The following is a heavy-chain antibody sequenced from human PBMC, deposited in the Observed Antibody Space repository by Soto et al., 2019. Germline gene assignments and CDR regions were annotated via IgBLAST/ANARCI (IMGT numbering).Heavy chain of an antibody. Sequence: PSETLSLTCTVSGGSISSGDYYWSWIRQPPGKGLEWIGYIYYSGSTYYNPSLKSRVTISVDTSKNRFSLRLSSVTAADTAVYYCARMRATATDAPGYWGRGALVTVSS. CDR1: GGSISSGDYY. CDR3: ARMRATATDAPGY. CDR2: IYYSGST. V-gene: IGHV4-30-4*01. D-gene: IGHD5-18*01. J-gene: IGHJ4*02.